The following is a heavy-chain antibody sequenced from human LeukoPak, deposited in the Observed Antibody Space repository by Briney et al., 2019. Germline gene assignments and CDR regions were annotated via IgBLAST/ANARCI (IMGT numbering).Heavy chain of an antibody. CDR1: GFSISNGYY. CDR3: ARGCGDCPGRAIDY. Sequence: SETLSLTCTVSGFSISNGYYWGWIRQPPGKGLEWIGSIYHSGSTYYNPSLKSRVTISVDTSKNQFSLKLSSVTAADTAVYYCARGCGDCPGRAIDYWGQGTLVTVSS. D-gene: IGHD2-21*02. CDR2: IYHSGST. J-gene: IGHJ4*02. V-gene: IGHV4-38-2*02.